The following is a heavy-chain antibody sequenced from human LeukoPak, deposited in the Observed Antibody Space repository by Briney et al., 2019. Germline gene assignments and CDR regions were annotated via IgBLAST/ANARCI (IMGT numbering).Heavy chain of an antibody. Sequence: PGGSLRLTCAASASIVSSNYMSWVRQAPGKGLEGVSYISSSSSTIYYADSVKGRFTISRDNAKNSLYLQMNSLRAEDTAVYYCARINYDVYYYMDVWGKGTTVTISS. CDR2: ISSSSSTI. V-gene: IGHV3-48*01. J-gene: IGHJ6*03. CDR3: ARINYDVYYYMDV. CDR1: ASIVSSNY. D-gene: IGHD3-10*02.